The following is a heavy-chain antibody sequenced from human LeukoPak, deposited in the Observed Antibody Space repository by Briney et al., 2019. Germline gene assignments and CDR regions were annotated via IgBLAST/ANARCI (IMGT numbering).Heavy chain of an antibody. CDR2: NSYSGNT. V-gene: IGHV4-59*01. Sequence: PSETLSLTCTVSGGSISTYYWTWLRQPPGKGLEWLGYNSYSGNTNYNPSLRSRVSISVDMSMSQFSLKLTSVTAADTAVYYCARAGSGWSFDYWGQGTLVTVSS. J-gene: IGHJ4*02. D-gene: IGHD6-19*01. CDR3: ARAGSGWSFDY. CDR1: GGSISTYY.